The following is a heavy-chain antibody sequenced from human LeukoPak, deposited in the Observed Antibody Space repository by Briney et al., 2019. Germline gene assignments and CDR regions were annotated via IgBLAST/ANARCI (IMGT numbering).Heavy chain of an antibody. CDR3: ARSRGYCSSTSCSRLYMDV. J-gene: IGHJ6*03. CDR2: IYPGNSDT. CDR1: GYSFTFYW. V-gene: IGHV5-51*01. Sequence: GESLKISCKGSGYSFTFYWIGWVRQMPGKGLEWMGIIYPGNSDTRYSPSFQGQVTISADKSISTAYLQWSSLKASDTAMYYCARSRGYCSSTSCSRLYMDVWGKGTTVTVSS. D-gene: IGHD2-2*01.